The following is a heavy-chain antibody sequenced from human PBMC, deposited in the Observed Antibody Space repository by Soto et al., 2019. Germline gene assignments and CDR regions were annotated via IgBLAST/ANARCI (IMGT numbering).Heavy chain of an antibody. J-gene: IGHJ5*02. Sequence: GGALRLSCAASGFTFSSYGISWIRLSPGKGLEWVSVISGGGDTTYYTPSVKGRFTISRDDSNNTLYLQMSSLRSEDTAVYYCARGPSSRAPLNNWFEPWGQGTPVTVSS. CDR3: ARGPSSRAPLNNWFEP. CDR2: ISGGGDTT. CDR1: GFTFSSYG. V-gene: IGHV3-23*01.